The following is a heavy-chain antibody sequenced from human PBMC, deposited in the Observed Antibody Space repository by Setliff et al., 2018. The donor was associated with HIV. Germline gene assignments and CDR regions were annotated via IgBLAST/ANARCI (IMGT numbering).Heavy chain of an antibody. D-gene: IGHD2-2*02. CDR2: IIPILGIA. Sequence: ASVKVSCKASGGTFSSYAISWVRQAPGQGLEWMGGIIPILGIANYAQKFQGRVTITADKSTSTAYMELSSLRSDDSAVYFCAKEQEIGSYLDPWGQGTLVTAPQ. V-gene: IGHV1-69*10. CDR3: AKEQEIGSYLDP. J-gene: IGHJ5*02. CDR1: GGTFSSYA.